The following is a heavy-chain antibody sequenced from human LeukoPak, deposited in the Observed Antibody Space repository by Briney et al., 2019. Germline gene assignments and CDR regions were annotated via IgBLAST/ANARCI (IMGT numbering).Heavy chain of an antibody. V-gene: IGHV3-23*01. CDR3: AKVGSSSWSELDY. CDR1: GFTVSSNY. Sequence: GGSLRLSCAASGFTVSSNYMSWVRQAPGKGLEWVSAISGSGGGTYYADSVKGRFTISRDNSKNTLYLQMNSLRAEDTAVYYCAKVGSSSWSELDYWGQGTLVTVSS. J-gene: IGHJ4*02. CDR2: ISGSGGGT. D-gene: IGHD6-13*01.